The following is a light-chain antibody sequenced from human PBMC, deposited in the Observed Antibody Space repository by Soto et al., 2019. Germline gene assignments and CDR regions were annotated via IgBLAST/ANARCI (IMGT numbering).Light chain of an antibody. CDR3: QHYDDLPPT. Sequence: DIRMTQSPSSLSASVGDRVTITCQASQDITNYLNWYQQKPGKAPKLLIYEASNLKAGVPPRFSGSGFGTDFTFTISSLQAEDIATYYCQHYDDLPPTFGPGTKVDFK. CDR2: EAS. V-gene: IGKV1-33*01. CDR1: QDITNY. J-gene: IGKJ3*01.